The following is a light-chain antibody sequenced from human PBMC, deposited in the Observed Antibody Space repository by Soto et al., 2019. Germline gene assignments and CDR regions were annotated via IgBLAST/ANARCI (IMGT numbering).Light chain of an antibody. Sequence: QSLLTQTPSVSGAPGQKITMSCTGSSSNIGAGYDVHWYQQLPGAAPKLLIYDDNNRPSGIPDRFSASKSGTSASLAITGLQGDDEANDCCQSYDTTLSGVVFGAGTQLTVL. CDR1: SSNIGAGYD. CDR3: QSYDTTLSGVV. J-gene: IGLJ2*01. CDR2: DDN. V-gene: IGLV1-40*01.